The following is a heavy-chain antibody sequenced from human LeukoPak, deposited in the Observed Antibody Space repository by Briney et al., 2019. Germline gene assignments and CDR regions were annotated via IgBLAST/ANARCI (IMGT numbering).Heavy chain of an antibody. CDR3: ARDAILEWLPPSYYYMDV. V-gene: IGHV1-2*06. Sequence: ASVKVSCKASGYTFTGYYTHWVRQAPGQGLEWMGRINPNSGGTNYAQKFQGRVTMTRDTSISTAYMELSRLRSDDTAVYYCARDAILEWLPPSYYYMDVWGKGTTVTVSS. J-gene: IGHJ6*03. CDR2: INPNSGGT. CDR1: GYTFTGYY. D-gene: IGHD3-3*01.